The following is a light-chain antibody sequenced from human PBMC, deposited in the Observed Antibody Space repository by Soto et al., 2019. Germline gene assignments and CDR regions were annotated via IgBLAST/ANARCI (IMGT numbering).Light chain of an antibody. CDR1: SSDVGGYKS. CDR2: EVS. CDR3: SSFAGSNSLV. Sequence: QSVLTQPPSASGSLGKSVTISCTGTSSDVGGYKSVSWYQQHPDKAPNLIIYEVSKRPSGVPDRFSGSKSGNTASLTVSGLKPDDEADYYCSSFAGSNSLVFGRGTKVTVL. V-gene: IGLV2-8*01. J-gene: IGLJ2*01.